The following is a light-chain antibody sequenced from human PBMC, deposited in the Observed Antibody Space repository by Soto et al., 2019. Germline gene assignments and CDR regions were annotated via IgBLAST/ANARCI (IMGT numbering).Light chain of an antibody. Sequence: QSALTQPASVSGSPGQSITISCTGTSSDVGGYNYVSWYQQHPGKAPKLMIYEVTNRPSGISNRFSGSKSGNTASLTISGIQTDDEADYDCSSYTSSSNPSVLFGGGTKVTVL. V-gene: IGLV2-14*01. CDR1: SSDVGGYNY. CDR2: EVT. CDR3: SSYTSSSNPSVL. J-gene: IGLJ2*01.